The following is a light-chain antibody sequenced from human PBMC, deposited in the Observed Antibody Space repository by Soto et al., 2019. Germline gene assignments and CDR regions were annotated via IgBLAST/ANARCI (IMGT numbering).Light chain of an antibody. J-gene: IGLJ1*01. CDR1: SSDVGGYNY. CDR3: NSYAGSNIYV. CDR2: EVT. Sequence: QSVLTQPPSASRSPGQSVTISCTGTSSDVGGYNYVSWYQQRPGKAPQPILYEVTKRPSGVPGRFSGSKSGNTASLTVSGLQAEDEADYYCNSYAGSNIYVFGTGTKVTVL. V-gene: IGLV2-8*02.